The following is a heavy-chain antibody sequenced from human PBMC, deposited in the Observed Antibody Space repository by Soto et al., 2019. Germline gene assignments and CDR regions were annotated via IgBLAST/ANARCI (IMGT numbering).Heavy chain of an antibody. V-gene: IGHV4-61*01. CDR3: ARDGPYYYGSGSYYKSYYYGMDV. CDR1: GGSVSSGSYY. Sequence: QVQLQESGPGLVKPSETLSLTCTVSGGSVSSGSYYWSWIRQPPGKGLEWIGYIYYSGSTNYNPSPQSRVTIAVDASKNQFSLKLSSVTAADTAVYYCARDGPYYYGSGSYYKSYYYGMDVWGQGTTVTVSS. D-gene: IGHD3-10*01. J-gene: IGHJ6*02. CDR2: IYYSGST.